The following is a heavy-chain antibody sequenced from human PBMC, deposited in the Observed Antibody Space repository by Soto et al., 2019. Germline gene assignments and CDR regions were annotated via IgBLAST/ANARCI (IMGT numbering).Heavy chain of an antibody. CDR1: GYTFSSYG. J-gene: IGHJ5*02. V-gene: IGHV1-18*01. CDR3: ARARYDILTGYSNWFDP. D-gene: IGHD3-9*01. Sequence: QVQLVQSGAEVKKPGASVKVSCKASGYTFSSYGISWVRQAPGQGLEWMGWISAYNGNTNYAQKLQGRVTMTTDTSTSTAYMELRSLRSDNTAVYYRARARYDILTGYSNWFDPWGQGTLVTVSS. CDR2: ISAYNGNT.